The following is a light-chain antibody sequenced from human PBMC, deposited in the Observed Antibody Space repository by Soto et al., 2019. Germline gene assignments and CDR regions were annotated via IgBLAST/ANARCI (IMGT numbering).Light chain of an antibody. V-gene: IGKV3-11*01. J-gene: IGKJ1*01. CDR3: QQRSNWPRT. CDR1: QSVSSY. CDR2: DAS. Sequence: EIVLTQSPTTLSLSPGERATLSCRASQSVSSYLAWYQQKPGQAPRLLIYDASNRATGIPARFSGSGSGTDFTLTISSLGPEDFAVYYCQQRSNWPRTFVQGTKVEIK.